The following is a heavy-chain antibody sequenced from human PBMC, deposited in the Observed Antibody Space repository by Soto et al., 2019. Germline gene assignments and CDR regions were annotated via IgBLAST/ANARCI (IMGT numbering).Heavy chain of an antibody. V-gene: IGHV4-59*08. J-gene: IGHJ6*03. Sequence: PSETLSLTCTVSGGSISSYYWSWIRQPPGKGLEWIGYIYYSGSTNYNPSIKSRVTITVDTSKNQFSLKLSSVTAADTSVYYCARLRGKDYYYYYYMDVWGKGTTVTVSS. CDR1: GGSISSYY. D-gene: IGHD3-16*01. CDR3: ARLRGKDYYYYYYMDV. CDR2: IYYSGST.